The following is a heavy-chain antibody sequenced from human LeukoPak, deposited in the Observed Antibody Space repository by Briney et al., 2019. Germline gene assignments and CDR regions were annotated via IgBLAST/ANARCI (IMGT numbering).Heavy chain of an antibody. CDR3: ARSRRNYYYYMDV. V-gene: IGHV1-69*06. CDR2: IIPIFGTA. CDR1: GGTFSSYA. J-gene: IGHJ6*03. Sequence: SVKVSCKASGGTFSSYAISWVRQAPGQGLEWMGGIIPIFGTANYAQKFQGRVTITADKSTSTAYMELSSLRSEDTAVYYCARSRRNYYYYMDVWGKGTTVTVFS. D-gene: IGHD6-6*01.